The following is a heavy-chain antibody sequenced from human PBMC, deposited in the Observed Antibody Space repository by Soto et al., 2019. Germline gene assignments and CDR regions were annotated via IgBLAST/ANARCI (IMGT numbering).Heavy chain of an antibody. D-gene: IGHD3-3*01. V-gene: IGHV4-59*02. CDR1: GASVSGSY. J-gene: IGHJ4*01. CDR3: AVWSALTQYYFDS. CDR2: AYYSGTT. Sequence: SETLSLTCAVSGASVSGSYWSGILQPPGKGLEWIGYAYYSGTTVYNPSLKSRVSISVDTSKRQVSLRLNSVTDADTAVYYCAVWSALTQYYFDSWGHGTLVTVSS.